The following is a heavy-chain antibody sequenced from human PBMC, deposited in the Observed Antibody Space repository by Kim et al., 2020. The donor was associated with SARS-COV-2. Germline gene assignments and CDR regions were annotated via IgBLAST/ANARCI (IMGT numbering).Heavy chain of an antibody. V-gene: IGHV3-48*01. CDR3: ARGGGYP. Sequence: SGARTIYYADSAKGRFTITGDNAKNSLYLQRTSLRAEDTAVYYCARGGGYPWGQGTTVTVSS. J-gene: IGHJ6*02. CDR2: SGARTI. D-gene: IGHD3-16*01.